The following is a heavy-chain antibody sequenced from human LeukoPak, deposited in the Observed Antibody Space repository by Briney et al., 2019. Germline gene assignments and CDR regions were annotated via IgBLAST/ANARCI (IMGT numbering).Heavy chain of an antibody. CDR2: VYHSGYT. CDR3: ARGWSILRGGDWFDP. Sequence: SETLSLTCTVSGYSISSGDYWGWIRQPPGKGLEWIGSVYHSGYTYYNPSLKSRVTISVDTSKNQFSLNLSSVTAADTAVYYCARGWSILRGGDWFDPWDQGTLVTVSS. J-gene: IGHJ5*02. D-gene: IGHD3-3*02. V-gene: IGHV4-38-2*02. CDR1: GYSISSGDY.